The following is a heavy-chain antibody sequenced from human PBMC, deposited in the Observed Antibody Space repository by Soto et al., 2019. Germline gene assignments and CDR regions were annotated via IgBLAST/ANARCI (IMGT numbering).Heavy chain of an antibody. J-gene: IGHJ5*02. CDR1: GGSISSGGYY. CDR3: ARVAIVVVVAANRFDP. CDR2: IYYSEST. Sequence: SETLSLTCTVSGGSISSGGYYWSWIRQHPGKQLEWIGYIYYSESTYYEPSLKSRVTISVDASKNQFSLKLNSVTAADTAVYYCARVAIVVVVAANRFDPWGQGTLVTVSS. V-gene: IGHV4-31*03. D-gene: IGHD2-15*01.